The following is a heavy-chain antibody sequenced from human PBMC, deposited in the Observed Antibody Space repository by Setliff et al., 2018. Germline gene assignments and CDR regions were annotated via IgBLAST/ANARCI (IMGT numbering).Heavy chain of an antibody. CDR2: ISSYNNDAT. Sequence: ASVKVSCKASGYTFRQSIVSWVRQAPGQGLEWMGWISSYNNDATNYLQRFQGRVTMTTDTSTSAAYMELKSLRSDDTAIYYCSRLVRYCTRTSCQRLSGDDYWGQGALVTVSS. CDR1: GYTFRQSI. D-gene: IGHD2-2*01. V-gene: IGHV1-18*01. CDR3: SRLVRYCTRTSCQRLSGDDY. J-gene: IGHJ4*02.